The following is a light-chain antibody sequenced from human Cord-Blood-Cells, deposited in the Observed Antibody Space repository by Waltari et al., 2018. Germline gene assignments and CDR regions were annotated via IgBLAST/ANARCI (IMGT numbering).Light chain of an antibody. V-gene: IGLV3-1*01. CDR3: QAWDSSTADVV. CDR2: QDS. Sequence: SSELTQPPSVPVSPGQTPSLTFTGDKLGDKYTCWYQQKPGQSPVLVIYQDSKRPSGIPERFSGSNSGNTATLTISGTQAMDEADYYCQAWDSSTADVVFGGGTKLTVL. J-gene: IGLJ2*01. CDR1: KLGDKY.